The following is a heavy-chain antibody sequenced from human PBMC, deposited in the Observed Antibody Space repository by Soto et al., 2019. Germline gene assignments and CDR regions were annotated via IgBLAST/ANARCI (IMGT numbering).Heavy chain of an antibody. D-gene: IGHD3-10*01. CDR2: IYWDDDK. CDR1: GLSLTTSGVG. CDR3: AHREPGKWFDP. V-gene: IGHV2-5*02. J-gene: IGHJ5*02. Sequence: QITLKESGPPLLKPTQTLTLTCTLSGLSLTTSGVGVAWIRQPPGKALEWLAVIYWDDDKRYSPSLKNRLTITKDTSKNQVVLTMTNMAPADTATYYCAHREPGKWFDPWGQGTLVTVSS.